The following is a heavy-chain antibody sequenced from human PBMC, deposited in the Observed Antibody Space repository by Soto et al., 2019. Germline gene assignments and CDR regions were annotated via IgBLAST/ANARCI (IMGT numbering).Heavy chain of an antibody. CDR3: ARGGGGSYPNWFDP. Sequence: SEALSLTCAVYGGSFSGYYWTWIRQPPGTGLEWIGEINHSGSTNYNPSLKSRVTISVDTSKNQFSLKLTSVTAADTAVYYCARGGGGSYPNWFDPWGQGTLVTVS. D-gene: IGHD1-26*01. V-gene: IGHV4-34*01. J-gene: IGHJ5*02. CDR1: GGSFSGYY. CDR2: INHSGST.